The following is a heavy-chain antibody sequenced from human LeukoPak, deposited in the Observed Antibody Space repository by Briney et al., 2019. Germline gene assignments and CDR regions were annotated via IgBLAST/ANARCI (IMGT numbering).Heavy chain of an antibody. CDR2: IDTNTGNP. V-gene: IGHV7-4-1*02. J-gene: IGHJ4*02. Sequence: ASVKVSCKASGYTFTDYPINWVRQAPGQGLEWMGWIDTNTGNPTYAQGFTGRFVFSLDTSVSTSYLQINSLKAEDTAVYYCARASYSSGWKYYFDYWGQGTLVTVSS. CDR1: GYTFTDYP. D-gene: IGHD6-19*01. CDR3: ARASYSSGWKYYFDY.